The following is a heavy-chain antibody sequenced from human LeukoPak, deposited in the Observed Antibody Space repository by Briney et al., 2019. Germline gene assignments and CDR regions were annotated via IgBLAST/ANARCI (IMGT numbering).Heavy chain of an antibody. Sequence: SETLSLTCTVSGGSISSYYWSWIRQPAGKGLEWTGRIYSRGSTNYNPSLKSRVTMSVDTSKNQFSLKLSSVTAADTAVYYCARASITRVAFFIWGQGTMVTVSS. J-gene: IGHJ3*02. D-gene: IGHD3-10*01. V-gene: IGHV4-4*07. CDR1: GGSISSYY. CDR2: IYSRGST. CDR3: ARASITRVAFFI.